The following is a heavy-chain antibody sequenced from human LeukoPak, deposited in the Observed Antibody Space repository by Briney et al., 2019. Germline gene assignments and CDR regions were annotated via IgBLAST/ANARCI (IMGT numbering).Heavy chain of an antibody. CDR3: AKALFYSNYYYGMDV. Sequence: PGGSLRLSCAASGFTFSSYSMSWVRQAPGKGLEWVSAISGSGGSTFYADSVKGRFTISRDNSKNTVYLQMNSLRAEDTAVYFCAKALFYSNYYYGMDVWGQGTTVTVSS. CDR1: GFTFSSYS. CDR2: ISGSGGST. D-gene: IGHD4-11*01. V-gene: IGHV3-23*01. J-gene: IGHJ6*02.